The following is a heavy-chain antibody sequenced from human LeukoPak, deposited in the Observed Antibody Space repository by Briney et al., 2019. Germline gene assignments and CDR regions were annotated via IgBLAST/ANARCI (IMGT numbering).Heavy chain of an antibody. D-gene: IGHD5-18*01. CDR2: IWYDGSNK. CDR3: ARIIQLWLNN. J-gene: IGHJ4*02. CDR1: GCTFSSYW. Sequence: PGGGLRVSCAASGCTFSSYWMSGVRQAPGKGVEWVAVIWYDGSNKYYADSVKGRFTISRDNAKNSLYLQMNSLRAEDTAVYYCARIIQLWLNNWGQGTLVTVSS. V-gene: IGHV3-33*08.